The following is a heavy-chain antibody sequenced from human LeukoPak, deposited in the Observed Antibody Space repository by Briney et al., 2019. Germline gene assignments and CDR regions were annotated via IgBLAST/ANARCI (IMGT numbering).Heavy chain of an antibody. D-gene: IGHD3-22*01. V-gene: IGHV1-2*02. CDR2: INPNSGGT. J-gene: IGHJ3*02. CDR3: ARESDSSGYYYPDI. Sequence: ASVKVSCKASGYTFTGYYMPWVRQAPGQGLEWMGRINPNSGGTNYAQKFQGRVTMTRDTSISTAYMELSRLRSDDTAVYYCARESDSSGYYYPDIWGQGTMVTVSS. CDR1: GYTFTGYY.